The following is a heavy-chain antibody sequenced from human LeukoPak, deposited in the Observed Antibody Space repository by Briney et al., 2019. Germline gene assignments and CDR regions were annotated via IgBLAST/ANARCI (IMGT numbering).Heavy chain of an antibody. V-gene: IGHV3-30*02. D-gene: IGHD3-3*01. Sequence: GGSLRLSCAASGFTFSSYGMHWVRQAPGKGLEWVAFIRYDGSNKYYADSVKGRFTISRDNSKNTLYLQMNSLRAEDTAVYYCAKDLRGFDFWSGYFDYWGQGTLVTVSS. CDR3: AKDLRGFDFWSGYFDY. CDR1: GFTFSSYG. CDR2: IRYDGSNK. J-gene: IGHJ4*02.